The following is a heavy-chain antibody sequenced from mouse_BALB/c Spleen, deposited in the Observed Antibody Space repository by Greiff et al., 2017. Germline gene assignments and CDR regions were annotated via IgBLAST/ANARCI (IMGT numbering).Heavy chain of an antibody. CDR2: IYPGNVNT. J-gene: IGHJ3*01. D-gene: IGHD1-1*01. Sequence: QVQLQQSGPELVKPGASVRISCKASGYTFTSYYIHWVKQRPGQGLEWIGWIYPGNVNTKYNEKFKGKATLTADKSSSTAYMQLSSLTSEDSAVYFCARSGITTVPWFAYWGQGTLVTVSA. V-gene: IGHV1S56*01. CDR1: GYTFTSYY. CDR3: ARSGITTVPWFAY.